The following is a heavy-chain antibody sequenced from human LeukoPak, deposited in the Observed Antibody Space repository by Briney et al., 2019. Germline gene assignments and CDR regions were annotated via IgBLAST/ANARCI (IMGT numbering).Heavy chain of an antibody. D-gene: IGHD1-1*01. CDR1: GYTFTSYG. J-gene: IGHJ4*02. V-gene: IGHV1-18*01. CDR2: ISAYNGNT. CDR3: AFRGGTTHFDY. Sequence: ASVKVSCKASGYTFTSYGISWVRQAPGQGGEGMGWISAYNGNTNYAQKLQGRVTMTTDTSTSTAYMEVRSLRSRETAVYYCAFRGGTTHFDYGGQGTLVTVS.